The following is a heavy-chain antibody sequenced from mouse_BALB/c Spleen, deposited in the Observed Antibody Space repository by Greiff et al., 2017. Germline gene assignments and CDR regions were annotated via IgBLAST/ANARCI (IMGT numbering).Heavy chain of an antibody. D-gene: IGHD2-4*01. J-gene: IGHJ4*01. CDR3: VRGYDYDEGYAMDY. CDR1: GFSLTSYD. V-gene: IGHV2-9-2*01. Sequence: VQLKESGPGLVAPSQSLSITCTVSGFSLTSYDISWIRQPPGKGLEWLGVIWTGGGTNYNSAFMSRLSISKDNSKSQVFLKMNSLQTDDTAIYYCVRGYDYDEGYAMDYWGQGTSVTVSS. CDR2: IWTGGGT.